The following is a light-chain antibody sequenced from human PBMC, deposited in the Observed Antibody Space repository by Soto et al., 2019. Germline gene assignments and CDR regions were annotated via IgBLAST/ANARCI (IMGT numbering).Light chain of an antibody. Sequence: QSALTQPASVSESPGQSITISCTGTSSDVGGYNYVSWYQHHPGKAPKLLIYEVGNRPSGVSSRFSGSKSGNTASLTISGLQSDDEADYYCATWDDDLNAAVFGGGTQLTVL. CDR3: ATWDDDLNAAV. J-gene: IGLJ7*01. V-gene: IGLV2-14*01. CDR1: SSDVGGYNY. CDR2: EVG.